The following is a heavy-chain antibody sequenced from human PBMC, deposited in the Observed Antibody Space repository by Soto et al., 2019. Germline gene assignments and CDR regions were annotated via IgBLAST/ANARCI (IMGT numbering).Heavy chain of an antibody. Sequence: PGGSLRLSCAASGFTFSSYAMHWVRQAPGKGLEWVAVISYDGSNKYYADSVKGRFTISRDNSKNTLYLQMNSLRAEDTAVYYCARDSSATSEDYWGQGTLVTVSS. CDR2: ISYDGSNK. V-gene: IGHV3-30-3*01. J-gene: IGHJ4*02. CDR3: ARDSSATSEDY. CDR1: GFTFSSYA. D-gene: IGHD2-2*01.